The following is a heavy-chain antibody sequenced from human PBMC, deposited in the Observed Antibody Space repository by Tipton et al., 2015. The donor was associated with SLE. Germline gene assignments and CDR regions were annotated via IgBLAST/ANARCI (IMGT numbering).Heavy chain of an antibody. D-gene: IGHD6-6*01. V-gene: IGHV4-39*07. Sequence: TLSLTCTVSGGSISSSSYYWGWIRQPPGKGLEWIGSIYYSGSTYYHPSLKSRVTISVDTSKNQFSLKLSSVTAADTAVYYFARRPGARHFDYWGQVTLVTVSS. CDR3: ARRPGARHFDY. CDR2: IYYSGST. CDR1: GGSISSSSYY. J-gene: IGHJ4*02.